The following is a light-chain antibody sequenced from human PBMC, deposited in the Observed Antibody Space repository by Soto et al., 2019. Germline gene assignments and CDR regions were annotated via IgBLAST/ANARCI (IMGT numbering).Light chain of an antibody. CDR3: SSYTSSSTLGV. V-gene: IGLV2-14*03. CDR2: EVS. Sequence: QSALTQPASVSGFPGQSITISCTGSSSDVGGYNYVSWYQQHPGKAPKLLLYEVSVRPSGVSNRFSGSKSGNTASLTISGLLPEDEADYYCSSYTSSSTLGVFGRGTKLTVL. J-gene: IGLJ3*02. CDR1: SSDVGGYNY.